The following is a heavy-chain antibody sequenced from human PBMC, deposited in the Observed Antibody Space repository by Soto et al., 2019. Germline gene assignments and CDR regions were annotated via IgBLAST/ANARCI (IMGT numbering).Heavy chain of an antibody. CDR1: GFTFSSYS. V-gene: IGHV3-21*01. CDR3: AKDRAAAAGTGSYYGMDV. J-gene: IGHJ6*02. D-gene: IGHD6-13*01. Sequence: GGSLRLSCAASGFTFSSYSMNWVRQAPGKGLEWVSSISSSSSYIYYADSVKGRFTISRDNAKNSLYLQMNSLRAEDTAVYYCAKDRAAAAGTGSYYGMDVWGQGTTVTVSS. CDR2: ISSSSSYI.